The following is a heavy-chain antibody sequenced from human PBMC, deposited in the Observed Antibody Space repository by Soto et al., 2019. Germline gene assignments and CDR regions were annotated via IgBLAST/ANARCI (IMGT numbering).Heavy chain of an antibody. CDR3: ARDEGSLDAMDV. CDR1: GFSFRGYA. Sequence: QVQLVESGGGVVQPGRSLRLSCEASGFSFRGYAMHWVRQAPGKGLEWVAVTTYEGINKYYGDSVMGRFTVSRDNSKNTLFLQMNSLTTEDTAVYYCARDEGSLDAMDVWGQGTTFTVSS. CDR2: TTYEGINK. D-gene: IGHD1-1*01. J-gene: IGHJ6*02. V-gene: IGHV3-30*04.